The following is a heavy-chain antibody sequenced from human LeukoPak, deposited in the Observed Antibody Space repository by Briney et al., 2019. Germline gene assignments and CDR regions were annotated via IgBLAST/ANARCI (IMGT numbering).Heavy chain of an antibody. J-gene: IGHJ4*02. CDR3: ARLTGYHWEGFYDY. Sequence: SETLSLTCAVYGESFSGFYWTWIRQPPGKGLEWIGEINHSGSTNYNPSLESRVTISVDTSKNHFSLKLSSVTAADTAVYYCARLTGYHWEGFYDYWGQGTLVTVSS. D-gene: IGHD5-12*01. CDR2: INHSGST. V-gene: IGHV4-34*01. CDR1: GESFSGFY.